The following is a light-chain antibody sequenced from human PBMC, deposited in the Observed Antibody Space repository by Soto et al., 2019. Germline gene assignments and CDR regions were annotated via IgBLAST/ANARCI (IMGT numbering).Light chain of an antibody. V-gene: IGKV3-20*01. CDR1: QNVGASY. J-gene: IGKJ2*01. Sequence: EIVLTQSPDTLSLSPGERASLSCRASQNVGASYIAWYQQMPGQAPRLLIYGASRRVTGIADRFSGSGSGTDFTLTITRLEPEDFGVYYCQSYGGPPYIFGQGTKLEI. CDR2: GAS. CDR3: QSYGGPPYI.